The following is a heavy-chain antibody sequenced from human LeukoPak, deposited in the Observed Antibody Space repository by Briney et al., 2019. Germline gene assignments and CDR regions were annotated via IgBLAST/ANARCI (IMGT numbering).Heavy chain of an antibody. CDR1: GFTLSSYA. J-gene: IGHJ4*02. CDR2: ISYDGSNK. D-gene: IGHD2-15*01. CDR3: ASSYCSGGSCLIDY. V-gene: IGHV3-30*04. Sequence: GGSLRLSCAASGFTLSSYAMHWVRQAPGKGLEWVAVISYDGSNKYYADSVKGRFTISRDNSKNTLYLQMNSPRAEDTAVYYCASSYCSGGSCLIDYWGQGTLVTVSS.